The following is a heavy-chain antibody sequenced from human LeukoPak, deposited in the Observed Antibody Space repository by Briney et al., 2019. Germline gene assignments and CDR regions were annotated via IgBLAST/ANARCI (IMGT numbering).Heavy chain of an antibody. CDR2: INQDGSEK. V-gene: IGHV3-7*01. CDR1: GFSFSTYW. CDR3: VCRYFDWLSRFDP. D-gene: IGHD3-9*01. J-gene: IGHJ5*02. Sequence: GGSLRLSCAASGFSFSTYWMSWVHQAPGNGLEWVANINQDGSEKHYVDPAKGRFTISRDNAKNSLYLQMNSLRAEDTAMYYCVCRYFDWLSRFDPWGQGTLVTVSS.